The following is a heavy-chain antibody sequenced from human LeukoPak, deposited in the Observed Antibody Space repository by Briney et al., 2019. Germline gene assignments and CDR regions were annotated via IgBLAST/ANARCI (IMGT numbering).Heavy chain of an antibody. CDR2: IYYSGST. V-gene: IGHV4-39*07. J-gene: IGHJ2*01. CDR1: GGSISSSSYH. D-gene: IGHD6-13*01. CDR3: ATTYSSSWYGWYFDL. Sequence: PSETLSLTCTVSGGSISSSSYHWDWIRQPPGKGLEWIGSIYYSGSTYYNPSLKSRVTISVDTSKKQFSLKLTSVTAADTAVYYCATTYSSSWYGWYFDLWGRGTLVTVSS.